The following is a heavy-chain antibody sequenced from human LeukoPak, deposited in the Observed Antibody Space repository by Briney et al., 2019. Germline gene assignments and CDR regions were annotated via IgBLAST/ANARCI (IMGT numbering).Heavy chain of an antibody. CDR2: IWYGGSNK. CDR1: GFTFSSYG. Sequence: HPGGSLRLSCAASGFTFSSYGMHWVRQAPGKGLEWVAVIWYGGSNKYYADSVKGRFTISRDNSKNTLYLQMNSLRAEDTAVYYCAKGEFDYDFWSGYLIDYWGQGTLVTVSS. J-gene: IGHJ4*02. V-gene: IGHV3-30*02. D-gene: IGHD3-3*01. CDR3: AKGEFDYDFWSGYLIDY.